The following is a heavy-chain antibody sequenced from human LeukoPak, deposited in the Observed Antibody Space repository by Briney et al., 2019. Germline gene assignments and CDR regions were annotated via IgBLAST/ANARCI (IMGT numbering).Heavy chain of an antibody. Sequence: SETLSLTCSVSGATMYDNYWSWIRQPPGKGLEWIGYIYYSGSTNYNPSLKSRVTISVDTSKNQFSLKLSSVTAADTAVYYCARSRIYSSGWYYFDYWGQGTLVTVSS. J-gene: IGHJ4*02. CDR3: ARSRIYSSGWYYFDY. CDR2: IYYSGST. CDR1: GATMYDNY. V-gene: IGHV4-59*08. D-gene: IGHD6-19*01.